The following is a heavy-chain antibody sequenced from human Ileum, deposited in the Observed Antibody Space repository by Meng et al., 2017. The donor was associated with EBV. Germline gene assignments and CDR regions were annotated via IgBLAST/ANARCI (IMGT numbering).Heavy chain of an antibody. CDR2: IYHSGDS. D-gene: IGHD6-19*01. Sequence: GPGPVNPSGSLSHTCTVPGDSISSNSWWNWVRQPPGKGLEWIGDIYHSGDSNYNPSLKSRVTISLDNSNNQFSLTLSSVTAADTAVYYCARDPIPVPGRNFDYWGQGTLVTVSS. CDR3: ARDPIPVPGRNFDY. J-gene: IGHJ4*02. CDR1: GDSISSNSW. V-gene: IGHV4-4*02.